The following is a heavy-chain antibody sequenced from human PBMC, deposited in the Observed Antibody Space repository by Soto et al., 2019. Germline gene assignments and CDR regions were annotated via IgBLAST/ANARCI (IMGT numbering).Heavy chain of an antibody. D-gene: IGHD5-12*01. CDR3: ARGVEMATLAVRYYFDF. Sequence: PGGSLRLSCAASGFTFSISEMNWVRQAPGKALEWVSYISNSGNTIYYADSVKGRFTISRDNARNSLYLQMNSLRAEDTAVYYCARGVEMATLAVRYYFDFWGQGTLVTVSS. CDR2: ISNSGNTI. J-gene: IGHJ4*02. V-gene: IGHV3-48*03. CDR1: GFTFSISE.